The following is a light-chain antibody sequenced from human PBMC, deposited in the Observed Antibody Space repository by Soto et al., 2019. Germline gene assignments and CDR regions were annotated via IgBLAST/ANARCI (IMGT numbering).Light chain of an antibody. V-gene: IGLV2-23*02. CDR2: YVT. CDR1: SSDVGSPDL. Sequence: QAVLAPPGSVSGSPGQSITISCSRTSSDVGSPDLVSWYQQHPCKSPKLMIYYVTKRPSGVSSRFSGYKSGLTASQTISGLQAENEADNYCYSYAGNNNYVFGTGTNVTVL. CDR3: YSYAGNNNYV. J-gene: IGLJ1*01.